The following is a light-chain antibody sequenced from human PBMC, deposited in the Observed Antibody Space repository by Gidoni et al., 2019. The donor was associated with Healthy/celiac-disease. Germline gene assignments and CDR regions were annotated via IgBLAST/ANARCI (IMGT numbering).Light chain of an antibody. CDR3: QQYNSYSPYT. CDR2: DAS. CDR1: QSISSW. V-gene: IGKV1-5*01. Sequence: DIQMTQSHSTLSASVGDRVTITCRASQSISSWLAWYQQKPGKAPTLLIYDASSLESGVPSRFSGSGSWTEFTLPISSLQPDDFATYYCQQYNSYSPYTFGQGTKLEIK. J-gene: IGKJ2*01.